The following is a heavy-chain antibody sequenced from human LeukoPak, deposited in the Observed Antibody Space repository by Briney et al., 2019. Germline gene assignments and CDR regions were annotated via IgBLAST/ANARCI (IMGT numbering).Heavy chain of an antibody. CDR3: ATDGSFGVVNY. D-gene: IGHD3-3*01. Sequence: ASVKVSCKASGYTFTGYYIHWVRQAPGQGLEWMGWIHSNSGGTNYAQKFQGRVTMTRDTSISTAYMELSRLRSDDTAVYYCATDGSFGVVNYWGQGTLVTVSS. CDR2: IHSNSGGT. CDR1: GYTFTGYY. J-gene: IGHJ4*02. V-gene: IGHV1-2*02.